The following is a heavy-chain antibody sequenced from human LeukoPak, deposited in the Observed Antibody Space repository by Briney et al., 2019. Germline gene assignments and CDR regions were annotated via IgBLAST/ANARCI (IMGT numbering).Heavy chain of an antibody. D-gene: IGHD2-2*01. J-gene: IGHJ4*02. CDR3: AKDRISAAIEASLDY. Sequence: PGGSLRLSCTASGFTFNNYGMHWVRQAPGKGLEWLAYIPYDGSNKYYADSVKGRFTIFRDNSKNTLYLQMNSLRAEDTAVYYCAKDRISAAIEASLDYWGQGTLVTVSS. CDR1: GFTFNNYG. CDR2: IPYDGSNK. V-gene: IGHV3-30*02.